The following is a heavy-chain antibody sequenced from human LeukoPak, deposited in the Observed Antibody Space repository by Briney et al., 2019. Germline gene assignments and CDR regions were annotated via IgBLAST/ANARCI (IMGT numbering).Heavy chain of an antibody. V-gene: IGHV3-30*02. D-gene: IGHD2-21*01. Sequence: GGSLRLSSAASGFTFSRYGMHWVRQAPGKGLEWVAFIRYDGSNKNYVDSVKGRFTISRDNSKNTLYLQMNSLRAEDAAVYYCAKAPVTTCRGAYCYPFDYWGQGTLVTVSS. J-gene: IGHJ4*02. CDR1: GFTFSRYG. CDR2: IRYDGSNK. CDR3: AKAPVTTCRGAYCYPFDY.